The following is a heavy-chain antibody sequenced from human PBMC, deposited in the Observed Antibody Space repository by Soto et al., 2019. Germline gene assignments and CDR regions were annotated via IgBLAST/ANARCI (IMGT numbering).Heavy chain of an antibody. Sequence: LSCVASGFTFSNSAMSWVRHVPGKGLEWAAGIRSSGGHTNYADSVKGRFTISRDNSKDTLYLQMNSLRAEDTALYYCAKVQEFCGFNCYIVDSWGQGVLVTVSS. V-gene: IGHV3-23*01. J-gene: IGHJ4*02. CDR2: IRSSGGHT. CDR3: AKVQEFCGFNCYIVDS. D-gene: IGHD2-21*02. CDR1: GFTFSNSA.